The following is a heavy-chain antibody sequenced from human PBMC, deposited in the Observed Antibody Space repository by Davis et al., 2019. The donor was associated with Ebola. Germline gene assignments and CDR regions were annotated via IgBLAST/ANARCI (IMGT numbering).Heavy chain of an antibody. D-gene: IGHD3-3*01. Sequence: AASVKVSCKASGYTFTSYGISWVRQAPGQGLEWMGWISAYNGNTNYAQNLQGRVTMTTDTSTSTAYMELRSLRSDDTAVYYCARGPRAMEWLLYSGGYFDYWGQGTLVTVSS. CDR2: ISAYNGNT. J-gene: IGHJ4*02. CDR1: GYTFTSYG. V-gene: IGHV1-18*01. CDR3: ARGPRAMEWLLYSGGYFDY.